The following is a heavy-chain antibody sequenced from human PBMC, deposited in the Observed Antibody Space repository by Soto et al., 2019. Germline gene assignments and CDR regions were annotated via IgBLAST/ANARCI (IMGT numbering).Heavy chain of an antibody. D-gene: IGHD3-10*01. V-gene: IGHV3-30-3*01. CDR1: GFTFSNYA. J-gene: IGHJ5*02. CDR2: ISYDGNNK. CDR3: ATYGPGIS. Sequence: WGSLRLSCAASGFTFSNYAMHWVRQAPGKGLEWVAVISYDGNNKYNADSVKGRFTISRDNSKNTLDLQMNSLRPEDTAVYYCATYGPGISWGQGSLVTVSS.